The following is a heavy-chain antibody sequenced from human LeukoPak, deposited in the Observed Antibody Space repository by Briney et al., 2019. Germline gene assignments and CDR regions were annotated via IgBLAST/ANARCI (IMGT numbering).Heavy chain of an antibody. D-gene: IGHD5-18*01. V-gene: IGHV3-74*01. Sequence: GGSLRLSCAASGFTFSSYWMHWVRQAPGKGLVWASRINTDGSSTSYADSVKGRFTISRDNAKNTLYLQMNSLRAEDTAVYYCAKEDEGRGYSYGYYTMLGYWGQGTLVTVSS. CDR2: INTDGSST. CDR3: AKEDEGRGYSYGYYTMLGY. J-gene: IGHJ4*02. CDR1: GFTFSSYW.